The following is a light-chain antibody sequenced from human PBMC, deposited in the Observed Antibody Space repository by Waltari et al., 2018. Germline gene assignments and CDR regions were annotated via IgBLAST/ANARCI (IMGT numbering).Light chain of an antibody. J-gene: IGKJ5*01. CDR3: QQSFSTLIT. CDR2: AAS. V-gene: IGKV1-39*01. Sequence: DLQLTQSPSSLSASVGDRVTTTCRASQSIRTYLNWFQQKPGKAPNLLIYAASSLLSGVPSRFSGSGAGTDFTLTITSLQPEDFATYGCQQSFSTLITFGQGTRLEIK. CDR1: QSIRTY.